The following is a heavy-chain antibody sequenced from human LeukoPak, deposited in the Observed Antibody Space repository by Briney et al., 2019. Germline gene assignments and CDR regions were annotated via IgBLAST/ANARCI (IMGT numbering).Heavy chain of an antibody. CDR3: ARDLRRTYSSSWYYFDY. Sequence: RASVKVSCKASGGTFSSYAISWVRQAPGQGLEWMGGIIPIFGTANYAQKFQGRVTITADESTSTAYMELSSLRSEDTAVYYCARDLRRTYSSSWYYFDYWGQGTLVTVSS. D-gene: IGHD6-13*01. J-gene: IGHJ4*02. CDR2: IIPIFGTA. V-gene: IGHV1-69*01. CDR1: GGTFSSYA.